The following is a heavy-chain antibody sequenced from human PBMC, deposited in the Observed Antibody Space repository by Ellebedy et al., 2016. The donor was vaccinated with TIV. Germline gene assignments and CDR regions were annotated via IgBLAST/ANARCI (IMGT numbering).Heavy chain of an antibody. Sequence: GESLKISCVASGFTIRASYMTWIRQAPGKGLAWVSVIYSGGSTEFADSVKGRFTLSKDTSRNTLYLQMSGLRAEDTAIYYCARVSAYSSDTSASEEGVFDLWGQGTMVTVSS. J-gene: IGHJ3*01. CDR1: GFTIRASY. CDR3: ARVSAYSSDTSASEEGVFDL. CDR2: IYSGGST. D-gene: IGHD3-22*01. V-gene: IGHV3-53*01.